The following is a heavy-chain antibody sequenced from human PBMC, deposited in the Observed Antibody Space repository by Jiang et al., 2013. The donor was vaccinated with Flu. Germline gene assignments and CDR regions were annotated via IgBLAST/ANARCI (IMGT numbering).Heavy chain of an antibody. CDR3: AREGGKETDDFWSGYRGWFDP. CDR2: INPSGGST. J-gene: IGHJ5*02. CDR1: GYTFTSYY. Sequence: GASVKVSCKASGYTFTSYYMHWVRQAPGQGLEWMGIINPSGGSTSYAQKFQGRVTMTRDTSTSTVYMELSSLRSEDTAVYYCAREGGKETDDFWSGYRGWFDPWGQGTLVTVSS. V-gene: IGHV1-46*01. D-gene: IGHD3-3*01.